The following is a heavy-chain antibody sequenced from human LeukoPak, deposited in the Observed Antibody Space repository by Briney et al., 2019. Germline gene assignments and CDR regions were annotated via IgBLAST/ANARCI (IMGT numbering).Heavy chain of an antibody. CDR1: GFTFSNAW. Sequence: PGGSLRLSCAAPGFTFSNAWMSWVRQAPGKGLEWVGRIKSKTDGGTTDYAAPVKGRFTISRDDSKNTLYLQMNSLKTEDTAVYYCTTDGGYSSGRYFDYWGQGTLVTVSS. J-gene: IGHJ4*02. D-gene: IGHD6-19*01. V-gene: IGHV3-15*01. CDR2: IKSKTDGGTT. CDR3: TTDGGYSSGRYFDY.